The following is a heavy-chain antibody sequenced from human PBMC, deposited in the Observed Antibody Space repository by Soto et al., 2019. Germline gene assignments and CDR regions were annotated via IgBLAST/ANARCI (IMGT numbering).Heavy chain of an antibody. J-gene: IGHJ3*02. D-gene: IGHD3-22*01. Sequence: GESLKISCKGSGYSFTSYWIGWVRQMPGKGLEWMGIIYPGDSDTRYSPSFQGQVTISADKSISTAYLQWSSLKASDTAMYYCARSGWYYYDSSGLDAFDIWGQGTMVTVSS. CDR1: GYSFTSYW. V-gene: IGHV5-51*01. CDR3: ARSGWYYYDSSGLDAFDI. CDR2: IYPGDSDT.